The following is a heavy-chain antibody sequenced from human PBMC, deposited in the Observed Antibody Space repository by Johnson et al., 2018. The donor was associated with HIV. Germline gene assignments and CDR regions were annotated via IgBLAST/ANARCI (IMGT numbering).Heavy chain of an antibody. Sequence: QVKLVESGGGLVKPGGSLRLSCAASGFTFSDYYMSWIRQAPGKGLEWVSYISSSGSTIYYADSVKGRFTISRDNAKNSLYLQMNSLRAEDTAVYYCASDGGDIVVVVAATQAFDIWGQGTMVTVSS. D-gene: IGHD2-15*01. V-gene: IGHV3-11*04. CDR1: GFTFSDYY. CDR2: ISSSGSTI. J-gene: IGHJ3*02. CDR3: ASDGGDIVVVVAATQAFDI.